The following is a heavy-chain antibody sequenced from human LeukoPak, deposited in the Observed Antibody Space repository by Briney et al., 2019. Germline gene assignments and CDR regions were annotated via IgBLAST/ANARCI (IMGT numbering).Heavy chain of an antibody. CDR1: GGSFSGYY. CDR3: ARVGGSGSYLDGFDY. Sequence: PSETLSLTCAVYGGSFSGYYWSWIRQPPGKGLEWIGEINHSGSTNYNPSLKSRVTISVDTSKNQFSLKLSSVTAADTAVYYCARVGGSGSYLDGFDYWGQGTLATVSS. D-gene: IGHD3-10*01. V-gene: IGHV4-34*01. J-gene: IGHJ4*02. CDR2: INHSGST.